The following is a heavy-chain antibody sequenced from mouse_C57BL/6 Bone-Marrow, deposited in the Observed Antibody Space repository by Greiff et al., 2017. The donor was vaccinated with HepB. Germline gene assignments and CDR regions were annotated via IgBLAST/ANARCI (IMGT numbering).Heavy chain of an antibody. CDR3: SRTGDYSGSSYSWYFDV. CDR2: ISNLAYSS. V-gene: IGHV5-15*01. D-gene: IGHD1-1*01. J-gene: IGHJ1*03. CDR1: GFTFSDYG. Sequence: EVQVVESGGGLVQPGGSLKLSCAASGFTFSDYGMEWVRQAPRKGHEWVAFISNLAYSSYYADTVTGRFTISRENAKNTLYLEMSSLKSEDTAMYYCSRTGDYSGSSYSWYFDVWGTGTTVTVSS.